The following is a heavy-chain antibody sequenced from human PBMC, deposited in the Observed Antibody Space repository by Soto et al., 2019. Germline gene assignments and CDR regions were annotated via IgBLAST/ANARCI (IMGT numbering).Heavy chain of an antibody. D-gene: IGHD5-18*01. Sequence: QVQLVQSGAEVKKPGSSVKVSCKASGGTFSSYAISWVRQAPGQGLEWMGGIIPIFGTANYAQKFQGRVTITADESTSTAYRELSSLRSEDTAVYYCARDKGTIGYSYGRYYFDYWGQGTLVTVSS. CDR3: ARDKGTIGYSYGRYYFDY. J-gene: IGHJ4*02. CDR1: GGTFSSYA. CDR2: IIPIFGTA. V-gene: IGHV1-69*01.